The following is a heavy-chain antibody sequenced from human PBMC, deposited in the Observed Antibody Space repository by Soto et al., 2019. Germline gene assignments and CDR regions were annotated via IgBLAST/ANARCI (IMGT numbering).Heavy chain of an antibody. D-gene: IGHD2-2*03. J-gene: IGHJ6*03. V-gene: IGHV6-1*01. CDR3: AREPVGYCSSTSCYAEDYYYYMDV. CDR1: GDSVSSNSAA. CDR2: TYYRSKWYN. Sequence: SQTLSLTCAISGDSVSSNSAAWNWIRQSPSRGLEWLGRTYYRSKWYNDYAVSVKSRITINPDTSKNQFSLQLNSVTPEDTAVYYCAREPVGYCSSTSCYAEDYYYYMDVWGKGTTVTVSS.